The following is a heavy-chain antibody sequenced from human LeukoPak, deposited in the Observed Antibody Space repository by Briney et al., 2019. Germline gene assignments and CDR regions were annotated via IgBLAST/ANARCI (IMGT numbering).Heavy chain of an antibody. D-gene: IGHD2-2*01. Sequence: GGSLRLSCAASGFTFSSYGVHWVRQAPGKGLEWVAVISYDGSNKYYADSVKGRFTITRDNSKNTLYLQMNSLRAEDTAVYYCAKGVGYCSSTSCYAFYYGMDVWGQGTTVTVSS. J-gene: IGHJ6*02. CDR3: AKGVGYCSSTSCYAFYYGMDV. CDR1: GFTFSSYG. CDR2: ISYDGSNK. V-gene: IGHV3-30*18.